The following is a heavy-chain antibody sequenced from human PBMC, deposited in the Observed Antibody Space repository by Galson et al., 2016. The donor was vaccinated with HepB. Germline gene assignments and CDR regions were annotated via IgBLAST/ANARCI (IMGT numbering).Heavy chain of an antibody. CDR2: IIPFFGTI. CDR1: GGTFSTYA. V-gene: IGHV1-69*13. CDR3: ARGYCSGGSCYYSSLTNDAFDI. J-gene: IGHJ3*02. D-gene: IGHD2-15*01. Sequence: SVKVSCKASGGTFSTYAINWVRQAPRQGLEWMGGIIPFFGTIDYAQKFQGRVTITADESTYTTYMELSSLRSGDTAVYYCARGYCSGGSCYYSSLTNDAFDIWGQGTMVTVSS.